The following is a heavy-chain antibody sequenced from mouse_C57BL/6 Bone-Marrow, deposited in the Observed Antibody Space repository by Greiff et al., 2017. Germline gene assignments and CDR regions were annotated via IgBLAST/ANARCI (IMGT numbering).Heavy chain of an antibody. CDR1: GYTFTDYY. D-gene: IGHD1-1*01. CDR2: IYPGSGNT. Sequence: LMESGPELVKPGASVKISCKASGYTFTDYYINWVKQRPGQGLEWIGWIYPGSGNTKYNEKFKGKATLTVDTSSSTAYMQLSSLTSEDSAVYFCARRPYYYGSVDWYIDVWGTGTTVTVSS. V-gene: IGHV1-84*01. J-gene: IGHJ1*03. CDR3: ARRPYYYGSVDWYIDV.